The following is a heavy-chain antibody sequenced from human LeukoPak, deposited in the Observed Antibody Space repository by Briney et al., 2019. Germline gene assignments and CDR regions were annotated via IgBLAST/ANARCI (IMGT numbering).Heavy chain of an antibody. J-gene: IGHJ5*02. CDR2: INWNGGST. D-gene: IGHD1/OR15-1a*01. V-gene: IGHV3-20*04. CDR1: GFTFDDYG. CDR3: ARAVTTYPPNWFDP. Sequence: GGSLRLSCAASGFTFDDYGMSWVRQAPGKGREWVSGINWNGGSTGYADSVKGRFTISRDNAKNSLYLQMNSLRAEDTALYYCARAVTTYPPNWFDPWGQGTLVTVSS.